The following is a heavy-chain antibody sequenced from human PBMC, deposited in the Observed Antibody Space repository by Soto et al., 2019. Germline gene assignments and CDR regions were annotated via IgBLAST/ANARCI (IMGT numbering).Heavy chain of an antibody. CDR1: GFTFSNYP. Sequence: EVQLLESGGGLVQGGESLRLSCPASGFTFSNYPMSWVRQVPGKGLEWVSSISASGGSTYYADSVRGRFTISSDNSKNTPDPQLNILGAEDTAVYYCAKNNLFGSGTKDYWGQGALVTVSS. CDR2: ISASGGST. D-gene: IGHD3-10*01. V-gene: IGHV3-23*01. J-gene: IGHJ4*02. CDR3: AKNNLFGSGTKDY.